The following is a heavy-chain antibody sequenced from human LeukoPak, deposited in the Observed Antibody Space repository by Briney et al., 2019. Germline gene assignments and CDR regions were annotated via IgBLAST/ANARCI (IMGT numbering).Heavy chain of an antibody. CDR3: ASGKQWLVPGNWFDP. D-gene: IGHD6-19*01. J-gene: IGHJ5*02. Sequence: GGSLRLSCAASGFTFSSYGMHWVRQAPGKGLEWVAAISYDGSNKYYADSVKGRFTISRDDAKNTLYLQMNSLRAEDTAVYYCASGKQWLVPGNWFDPWGQGTLVTVSS. CDR1: GFTFSSYG. CDR2: ISYDGSNK. V-gene: IGHV3-30*03.